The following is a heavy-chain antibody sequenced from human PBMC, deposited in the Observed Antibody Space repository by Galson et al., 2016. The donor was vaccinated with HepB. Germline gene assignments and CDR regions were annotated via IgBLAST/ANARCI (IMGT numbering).Heavy chain of an antibody. Sequence: SLRLSCAASGFTFSSYSMNWVRQAPGKGLEWVSSISSSSSYIYYADSVKGRFTISRDNSKNTLYLQINRLRAEDTAVYYCAKDRNTVVTYGMDVWGQGTTVTVSS. D-gene: IGHD4-23*01. CDR3: AKDRNTVVTYGMDV. CDR2: ISSSSSYI. V-gene: IGHV3-21*04. J-gene: IGHJ6*02. CDR1: GFTFSSYS.